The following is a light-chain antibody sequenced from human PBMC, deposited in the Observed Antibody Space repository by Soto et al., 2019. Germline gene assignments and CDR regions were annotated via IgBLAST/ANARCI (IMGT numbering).Light chain of an antibody. CDR2: GAS. J-gene: IGKJ1*01. Sequence: EIVMTQSPGTLSLSLGETATLSCGASQSVSSNLAWYQQNPGQAPRLLIYGASTRATDIPARFSGSGSGTEFTLTISGLQSEDFALYYCHQRQSWPRTFGQGTKV. V-gene: IGKV3D-15*01. CDR1: QSVSSN. CDR3: HQRQSWPRT.